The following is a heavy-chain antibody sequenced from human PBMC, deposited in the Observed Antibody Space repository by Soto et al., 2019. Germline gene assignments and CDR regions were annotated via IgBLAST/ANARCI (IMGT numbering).Heavy chain of an antibody. CDR1: GFTFSTFA. CDR2: ISAGSDRT. CDR3: ATQDFRGTAGTT. J-gene: IGHJ4*02. D-gene: IGHD1-1*01. V-gene: IGHV3-23*01. Sequence: LRLSCAASGFTFSTFAMGWVRQAPGRGLEWLSLISAGSDRTYYANSVKGRFTVSRDNSKNTLYLQMNSLRVEDTAVYYCATQDFRGTAGTTWGQGTLVTVSS.